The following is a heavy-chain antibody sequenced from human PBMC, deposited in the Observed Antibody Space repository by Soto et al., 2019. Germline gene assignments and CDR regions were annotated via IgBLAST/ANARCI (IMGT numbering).Heavy chain of an antibody. CDR3: ARKERLNFDY. D-gene: IGHD5-12*01. V-gene: IGHV4-31*03. J-gene: IGHJ4*02. CDR2: IYYSGST. CDR1: GGSISSGGYY. Sequence: SETLSLTCTVSGGSISSGGYYWSWIRQHPGKGLEWIGYIYYSGSTYYNPSLKSRVTISVDTSKNQFSLKLSSVTAADTAVYYCARKERLNFDYWGQGTLVTVSS.